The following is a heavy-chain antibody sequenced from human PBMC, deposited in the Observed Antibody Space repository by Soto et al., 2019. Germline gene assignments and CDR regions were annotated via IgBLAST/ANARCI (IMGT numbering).Heavy chain of an antibody. CDR2: VYVSDSET. D-gene: IGHD5-12*01. J-gene: IGHJ3*01. CDR3: ARRGTLSGRDAFDV. Sequence: GESLKISCRGSGYYSSSYWIAWVRQMSGKGLEWVGSVYVSDSETKYSPSFQGQVTISADKYTNTAYLYWSSLRASDTAMYYCARRGTLSGRDAFDVWGEGTMVTVSS. V-gene: IGHV5-51*01. CDR1: GYYSSSYW.